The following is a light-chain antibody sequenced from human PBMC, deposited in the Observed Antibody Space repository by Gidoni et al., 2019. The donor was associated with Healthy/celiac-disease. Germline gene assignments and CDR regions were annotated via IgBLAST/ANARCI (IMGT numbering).Light chain of an antibody. Sequence: DTQMTQSPSSLSASVGDTVTITCRASQSNSSYLNWYQQKPGKAPKLMIDAASSLQSGVPSRFSGSGSGTDFTLTISSLQPEDFAAYYCQQGYSTPRTFGGXTKVEIK. CDR2: AAS. CDR1: QSNSSY. J-gene: IGKJ4*01. V-gene: IGKV1-39*01. CDR3: QQGYSTPRT.